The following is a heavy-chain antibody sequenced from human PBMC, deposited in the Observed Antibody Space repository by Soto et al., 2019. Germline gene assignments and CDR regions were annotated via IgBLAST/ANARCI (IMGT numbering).Heavy chain of an antibody. CDR2: ISAYNGNT. V-gene: IGHV1-18*01. J-gene: IGHJ4*02. CDR3: ARLSSPVEMATSNFDY. D-gene: IGHD5-12*01. CDR1: GGTFSSYA. Sequence: ASVKVSCKASGGTFSSYAISWVRQAPGQGLEWMGWISAYNGNTNYAQKLQGRVTMTTDTSTSTAYMELRSLRSDDTAVYYCARLSSPVEMATSNFDYWGQGTLVTVSS.